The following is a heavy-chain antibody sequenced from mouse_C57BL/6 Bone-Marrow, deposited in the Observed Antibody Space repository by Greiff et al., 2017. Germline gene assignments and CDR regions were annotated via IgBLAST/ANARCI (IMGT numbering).Heavy chain of an antibody. V-gene: IGHV14-3*01. CDR2: IDPANGNT. CDR3: ARAVVAEYYAMGY. J-gene: IGHJ4*01. CDR1: GFNIKNTY. D-gene: IGHD1-1*01. Sequence: EVQGVESVAELVRPGASVKLSCTASGFNIKNTYMHWVQQRPEQGLEWIGRIDPANGNTKYAPKFQGKATITADTSSNTAYLQLSSLTSEDTAIYCCARAVVAEYYAMGYWGQGNSATSSS.